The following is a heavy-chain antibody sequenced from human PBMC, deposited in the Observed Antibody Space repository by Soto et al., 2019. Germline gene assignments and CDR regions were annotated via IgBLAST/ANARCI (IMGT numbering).Heavy chain of an antibody. J-gene: IGHJ5*02. D-gene: IGHD2-8*01. CDR3: AGRYCSNGVCPFDP. CDR2: ISSSGGFT. V-gene: IGHV3-21*01. CDR1: GFTFSSYS. Sequence: GGSLILSCEGAGFTFSSYSMSWVRQAPGKGLEWVSSISSSGGFTYYADSVKGRFTISRDNAQNSLYLQVDSLRAEDTAVYYCAGRYCSNGVCPFDPWGQGTLVTVSS.